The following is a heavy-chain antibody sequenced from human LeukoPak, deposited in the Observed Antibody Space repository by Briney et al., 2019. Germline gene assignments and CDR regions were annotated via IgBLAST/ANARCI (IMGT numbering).Heavy chain of an antibody. D-gene: IGHD1-1*01. CDR1: GVTFSSYS. V-gene: IGHV3-21*01. CDR2: ISSSSSYI. Sequence: PGGTLRLSCAASGVTFSSYSINWVRHGPRKGLEWVSAISSSSSYIYYADSVKGRFTISRENAKNSRYLQMNSLRAEDTAVYYCSRTSVPNDYWGQGALVTVSS. J-gene: IGHJ4*02. CDR3: SRTSVPNDY.